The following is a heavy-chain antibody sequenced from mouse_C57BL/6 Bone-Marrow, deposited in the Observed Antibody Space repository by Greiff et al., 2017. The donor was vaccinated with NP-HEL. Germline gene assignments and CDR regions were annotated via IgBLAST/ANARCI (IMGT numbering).Heavy chain of an antibody. V-gene: IGHV1-50*01. CDR2: IDPSDSYT. J-gene: IGHJ4*01. Sequence: QVQLQQPGAELVKPGASVKLSCKASGYTFTSYWMQWVKQRPGQGLEWIGEIDPSDSYTNYNQKFKGKATLTVDTSSSTAYMQLSSLTSEDSAVYYWARECDWDVDAMDYWGQGTSVTVSS. CDR3: ARECDWDVDAMDY. D-gene: IGHD4-1*01. CDR1: GYTFTSYW.